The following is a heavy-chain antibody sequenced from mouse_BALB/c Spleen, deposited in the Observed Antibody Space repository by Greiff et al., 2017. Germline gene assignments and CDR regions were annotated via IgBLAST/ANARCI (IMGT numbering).Heavy chain of an antibody. D-gene: IGHD1-1*01. CDR3: AREEATYGSWDY. CDR1: GYSFTSYY. Sequence: QLVESGPELMKPGASVKISCKASGYSFTSYYMHWVKQSHGKSLEWIGYIDPFNGGTSYNQKFKGKATLTVDKSSSTAYMHLSSLTSEDSAVYYCAREEATYGSWDYWGQGTTLTVSS. CDR2: IDPFNGGT. J-gene: IGHJ2*01. V-gene: IGHV1S135*01.